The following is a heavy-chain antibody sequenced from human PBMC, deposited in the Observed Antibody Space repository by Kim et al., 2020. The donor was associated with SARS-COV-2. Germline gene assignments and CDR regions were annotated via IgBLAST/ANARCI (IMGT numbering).Heavy chain of an antibody. CDR1: GGTFSSYA. J-gene: IGHJ4*02. Sequence: SVKVSCKASGGTFSSYAISWVRQAPGQGLEWMGGIIPIFGTANYAQKFQGRVTITADESTSTAYMELSSLRSEDTAVYYCASLAYCGGDCYTATTDYWGQGTLVSVSS. D-gene: IGHD2-21*02. CDR2: IIPIFGTA. V-gene: IGHV1-69*13. CDR3: ASLAYCGGDCYTATTDY.